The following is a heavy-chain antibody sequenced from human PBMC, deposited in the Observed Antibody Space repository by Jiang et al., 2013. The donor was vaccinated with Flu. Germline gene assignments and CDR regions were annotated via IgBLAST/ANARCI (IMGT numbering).Heavy chain of an antibody. CDR3: AKGGVLYSSSPGRMDV. V-gene: IGHV3-30*02. J-gene: IGHJ6*02. D-gene: IGHD6-13*01. CDR1: GFTFSSYG. CDR2: IRYDGSNK. Sequence: VQLVESGGGVVQPGGSLRLSCAASGFTFSSYGMHWVRQAPGKGLEWVAFIRYDGSNKYYADSVKGRFTISRDNSKNTLYLQMNSLRAEDTAVYYCAKGGVLYSSSPGRMDVWGQGTTVTVSS.